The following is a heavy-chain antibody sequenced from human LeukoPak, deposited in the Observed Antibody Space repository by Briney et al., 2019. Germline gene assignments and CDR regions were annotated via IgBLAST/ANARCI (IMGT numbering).Heavy chain of an antibody. CDR2: ISYDGSNK. J-gene: IGHJ4*02. Sequence: PGRSLRLSCAASGFTFSSYAMHWVRQAPGKGLEWVAVISYDGSNKYYADSVKGRFTISRDNSKNTLYLQMNSLRAEDTAVYYCAKGSFHYDILTGYADYFDYWGQGTLVTVSS. V-gene: IGHV3-30*04. D-gene: IGHD3-9*01. CDR1: GFTFSSYA. CDR3: AKGSFHYDILTGYADYFDY.